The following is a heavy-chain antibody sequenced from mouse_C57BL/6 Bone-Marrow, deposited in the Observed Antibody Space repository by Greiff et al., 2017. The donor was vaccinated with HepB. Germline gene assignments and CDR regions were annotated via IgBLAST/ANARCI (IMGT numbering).Heavy chain of an antibody. J-gene: IGHJ2*01. CDR3: ARDRGWIRDFDY. D-gene: IGHD2-2*01. V-gene: IGHV5-4*01. CDR2: ISDGGSYT. CDR1: GFTFSSYA. Sequence: EVMLVESGGGLVKPGGSLKLSCAASGFTFSSYAMSWVRQTPEKRLEWVATISDGGSYTYYPDNVKGRFTISRDNAKNNPYLQMSHLKSEDTAMYYCARDRGWIRDFDYWGQGTTLTVSS.